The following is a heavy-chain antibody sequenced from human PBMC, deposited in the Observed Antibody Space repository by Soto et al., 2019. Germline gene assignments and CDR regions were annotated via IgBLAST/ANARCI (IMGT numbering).Heavy chain of an antibody. Sequence: QVQLVQSGAEVKKPGASVKVSCKASGYTFTSYGISWVRQAPGQGLEWMGWISAYNGNTNYAQKLQGRVTMTTDTSTSTAYMELRSLRSDDTAVYYCARDRAADIVVVPAALDYWGQGTLVTVSS. V-gene: IGHV1-18*01. CDR3: ARDRAADIVVVPAALDY. CDR1: GYTFTSYG. J-gene: IGHJ4*02. D-gene: IGHD2-2*01. CDR2: ISAYNGNT.